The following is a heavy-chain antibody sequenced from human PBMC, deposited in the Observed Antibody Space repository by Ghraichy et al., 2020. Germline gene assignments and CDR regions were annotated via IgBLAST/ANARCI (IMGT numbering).Heavy chain of an antibody. J-gene: IGHJ3*02. Sequence: SVKVSCKASGGSFNSYSITWVRQVPGQGLEWMAGIIRTIGTTYYAQKFQGRVTISADESTSVADMELSSLTSEDTAVYFCARGGHGFSDSRGYSFAFDIWGQGTMVTVSA. CDR1: GGSFNSYS. V-gene: IGHV1-69*13. D-gene: IGHD3-22*01. CDR3: ARGGHGFSDSRGYSFAFDI. CDR2: IIRTIGTT.